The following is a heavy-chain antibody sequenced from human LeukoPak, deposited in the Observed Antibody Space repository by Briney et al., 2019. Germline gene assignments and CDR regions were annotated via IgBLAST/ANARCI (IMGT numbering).Heavy chain of an antibody. D-gene: IGHD6-19*01. CDR2: ISSSSSYI. J-gene: IGHJ4*02. CDR1: GFTFSSYS. CDR3: ARDVSPYSSGWYGY. V-gene: IGHV3-21*01. Sequence: PGGSLRLSCAASGFTFSSYSMNWLRQAPGKGLEWVSSISSSSSYIYYADSVKGRFTISRDNAKNSLYLQMNSLRAEDTAVYYCARDVSPYSSGWYGYWGQGTLVTVSS.